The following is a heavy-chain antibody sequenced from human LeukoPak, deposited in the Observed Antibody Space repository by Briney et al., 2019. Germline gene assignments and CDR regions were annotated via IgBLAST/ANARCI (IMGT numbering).Heavy chain of an antibody. CDR2: INPSGGST. CDR1: GYTFTNYY. V-gene: IGHV1-46*01. CDR3: ARERAVTSSRDAFDI. D-gene: IGHD4-17*01. J-gene: IGHJ3*02. Sequence: GASVTVSCKASGYTFTNYYMHWVRQAPGQGREWMGLINPSGGSTSYAQKFQGRVTMTRDMSTSTVYMELSSLRSEDTAVYYCARERAVTSSRDAFDIWGQGTMVTVSS.